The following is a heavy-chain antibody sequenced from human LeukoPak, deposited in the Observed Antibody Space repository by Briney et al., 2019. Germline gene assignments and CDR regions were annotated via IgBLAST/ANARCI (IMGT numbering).Heavy chain of an antibody. Sequence: GGSLRLSCAASGFTFSSYAMSWVRQAPGKGLEWVAVISYDGSNKYYADSVKGRFTISRDNSKNTLYLQMNSLRAEDTAVYYCAKDGPYYDFWSGTHAPYGMDVWGQGTTVTVSS. CDR1: GFTFSSYA. CDR3: AKDGPYYDFWSGTHAPYGMDV. D-gene: IGHD3-3*01. CDR2: ISYDGSNK. V-gene: IGHV3-30*18. J-gene: IGHJ6*02.